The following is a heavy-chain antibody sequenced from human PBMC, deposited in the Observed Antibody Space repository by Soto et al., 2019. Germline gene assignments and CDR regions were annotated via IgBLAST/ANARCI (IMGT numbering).Heavy chain of an antibody. CDR2: SRNKANSYTT. CDR1: GFTFSDHY. CDR3: TRGYCSGGSCYLGY. D-gene: IGHD2-15*01. J-gene: IGHJ4*02. V-gene: IGHV3-72*01. Sequence: GGSLRLSCAACGFTFSDHYMDWVRQAPGKGLEWVGRSRNKANSYTTEDAASVKGRFTISRDDSKSSLYLQMDSLKTEDTAVYFCTRGYCSGGSCYLGYWAQGTLVTVSS.